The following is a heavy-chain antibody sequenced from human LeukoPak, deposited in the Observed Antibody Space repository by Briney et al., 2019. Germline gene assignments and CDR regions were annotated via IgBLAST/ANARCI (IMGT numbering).Heavy chain of an antibody. D-gene: IGHD2-15*01. V-gene: IGHV1-18*01. CDR3: ARGAIDIVVVVAATFFDY. Sequence: ASVKVSCKASGYTFTSYGISWVRQAPGQGFEWMGWISAYNGNTNYAQKLQGRVTMTTDTSTSTAYMELRSLRSDDTAVYYCARGAIDIVVVVAATFFDYWGQGTLSPSPQ. CDR2: ISAYNGNT. CDR1: GYTFTSYG. J-gene: IGHJ4*02.